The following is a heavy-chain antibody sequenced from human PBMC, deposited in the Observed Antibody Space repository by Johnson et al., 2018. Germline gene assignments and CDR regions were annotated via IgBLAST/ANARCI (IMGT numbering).Heavy chain of an antibody. CDR1: GFIFSAHW. J-gene: IGHJ3*02. CDR3: TRARPGTNNAFLI. Sequence: VQLQESGGELVRPGGSLRVSCATSGFIFSAHWMHWVRQSPGKGLVWVSRINSDGSSITYADSVRGRFTVSRDNAKNTLFLQMNNLGVEDTAVCYCTRARPGTNNAFLIWGQGTMVTVSS. CDR2: INSDGSSI. V-gene: IGHV3-74*03. D-gene: IGHD1-7*01.